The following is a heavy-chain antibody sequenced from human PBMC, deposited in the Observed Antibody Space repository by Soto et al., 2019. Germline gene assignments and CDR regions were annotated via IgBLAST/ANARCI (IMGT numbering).Heavy chain of an antibody. CDR3: ARGSITIFGVVIGV. CDR1: GYTFTSYD. V-gene: IGHV1-8*01. Sequence: ASVKVSCKASGYTFTSYDINWVRQATGQGLEWMGWMNPNSGNTGYAQKFQGRVTMTRNTSISTAYMELSSLRSEDTAVYYCARGSITIFGVVIGVWGQGTLVTVSS. CDR2: MNPNSGNT. J-gene: IGHJ4*02. D-gene: IGHD3-3*01.